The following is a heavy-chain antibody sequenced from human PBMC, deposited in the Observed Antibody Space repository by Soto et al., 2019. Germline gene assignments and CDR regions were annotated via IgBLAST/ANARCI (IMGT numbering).Heavy chain of an antibody. V-gene: IGHV3-13*01. CDR2: IGTAGDT. CDR1: GFTFSSYD. CDR3: ARAREEASDYGSGPNYYYYYMDV. D-gene: IGHD3-10*01. Sequence: GGSLRLSCAASGFTFSSYDMHWVRQATGKGLEWVSAIGTAGDTYYPGSVKGRFTISRENAKNSLYLQMNSLRAGDTAVYYCARAREEASDYGSGPNYYYYYMDVWGKGTTVTVSS. J-gene: IGHJ6*03.